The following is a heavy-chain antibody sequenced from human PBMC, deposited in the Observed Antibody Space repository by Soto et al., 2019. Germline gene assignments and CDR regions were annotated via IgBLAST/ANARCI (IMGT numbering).Heavy chain of an antibody. CDR3: ARDVAPGSCYSPCGMDV. D-gene: IGHD2-15*01. CDR2: IYSSGST. CDR1: GGSISSGGYY. V-gene: IGHV4-31*03. Sequence: QVQLQESGPGLVKPSQTLSLTCTVSGGSISSGGYYWSWIRQHPGKGLEWIGYIYSSGSTHYNPSLKSRVTISGDTSKNQFSLKLSSVTAADTAVYYCARDVAPGSCYSPCGMDVWGQGTTVTVSS. J-gene: IGHJ6*02.